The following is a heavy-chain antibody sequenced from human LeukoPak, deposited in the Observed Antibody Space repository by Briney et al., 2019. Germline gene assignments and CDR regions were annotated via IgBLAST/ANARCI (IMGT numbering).Heavy chain of an antibody. CDR3: ASSYFYDGNRYFDY. V-gene: IGHV4-59*08. CDR1: GGSITSYY. CDR2: IYYTRST. D-gene: IGHD3-22*01. J-gene: IGHJ4*02. Sequence: SETLSLTCNVSGGSITSYYWNWIRQPPGKGLEWIGYIYYTRSTNSNPSLKSRLTISLDTSKKQFSLKLSSVTAADTAIYYCASSYFYDGNRYFDYWGQGALVTVSS.